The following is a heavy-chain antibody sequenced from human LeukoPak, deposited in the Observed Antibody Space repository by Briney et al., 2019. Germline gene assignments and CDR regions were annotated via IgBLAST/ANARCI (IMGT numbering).Heavy chain of an antibody. V-gene: IGHV4-59*01. CDR3: AREGPDYYDSLVY. CDR1: GDSINSDY. Sequence: SETLSLTCTVSGDSINSDYWSWLRQPPGKGLEWIGYIHHSGSTNYNPSLKSRVTISVDTSKNQFSLKLSSVTAADTAVYYCAREGPDYYDSLVYWGQGTLVTVSS. D-gene: IGHD3-22*01. J-gene: IGHJ4*02. CDR2: IHHSGST.